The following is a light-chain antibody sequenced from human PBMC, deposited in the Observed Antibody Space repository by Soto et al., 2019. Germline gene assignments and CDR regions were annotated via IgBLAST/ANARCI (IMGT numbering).Light chain of an antibody. CDR2: DAS. J-gene: IGKJ1*01. CDR1: ENIKNW. CDR3: KQYYVHLKT. V-gene: IGKV1-5*01. Sequence: DVQMTESPSSLAASVGDRVTITSRASENIKNWLAWYQQTPGKAPKVLIFDASRLETGVTSRFSGSGYETDFTLTIASLQTDVFGTYHSKQYYVHLKTLDKGTKVDIK.